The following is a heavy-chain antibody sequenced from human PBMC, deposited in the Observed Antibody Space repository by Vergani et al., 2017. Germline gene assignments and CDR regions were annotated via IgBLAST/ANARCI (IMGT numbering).Heavy chain of an antibody. Sequence: QVQLVQSGAEVKKPGSSVKVSCKASGYTFTSYGISWVRQAPGQGLEWMGWINTNTGNPTYAQGFTGRFVFSLDTSVSTAYLQISSLKAEDTAVYYCARSPSSRWNWFDPWGQGTLVTVSS. CDR2: INTNTGNP. CDR3: ARSPSSRWNWFDP. V-gene: IGHV7-4-1*02. D-gene: IGHD4-23*01. CDR1: GYTFTSYG. J-gene: IGHJ5*02.